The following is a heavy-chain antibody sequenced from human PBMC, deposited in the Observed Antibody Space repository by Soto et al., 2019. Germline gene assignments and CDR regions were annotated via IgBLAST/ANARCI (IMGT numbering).Heavy chain of an antibody. CDR2: MNPNSGNT. J-gene: IGHJ6*04. V-gene: IGHV1-8*01. CDR3: ATYDFWSGYLGGFMDV. Sequence: ASVKVSCKASGYTFTSYDINWVRQATGQGLEWMGWMNPNSGNTGYAQKFQGRVTMTRNTSISTAYMELSSLRSEDTAVYYCATYDFWSGYLGGFMDVWGKGTTVTVSS. CDR1: GYTFTSYD. D-gene: IGHD3-3*01.